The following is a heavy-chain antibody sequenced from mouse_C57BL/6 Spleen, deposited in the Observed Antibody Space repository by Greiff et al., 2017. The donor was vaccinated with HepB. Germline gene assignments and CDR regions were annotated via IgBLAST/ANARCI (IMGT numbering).Heavy chain of an antibody. CDR1: GYSFTDYN. V-gene: IGHV1-39*01. Sequence: SGPELVKPGASVKISCKASGYSFTDYNMNWVKQSNGKSLEWIGVINPNYGTTSYNQKFKGKATLTVDQSSSTAYMQLNSLTSEDSAVYYCAREGITTVVATRAYYAMDYWGQGTSVTVSS. CDR3: AREGITTVVATRAYYAMDY. CDR2: INPNYGTT. J-gene: IGHJ4*01. D-gene: IGHD1-1*01.